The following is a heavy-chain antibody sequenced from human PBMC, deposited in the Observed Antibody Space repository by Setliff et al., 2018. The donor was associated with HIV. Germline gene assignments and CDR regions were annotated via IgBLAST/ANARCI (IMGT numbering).Heavy chain of an antibody. J-gene: IGHJ2*01. V-gene: IGHV4-39*07. Sequence: KPSETLSLTCAVSGDSITSRNYHWDWVRQPPGRGLEWIGSLFYTGSTSCNPSLKSRVTISVDTSKSQFSLKLTSVTAADTALYYCAREGGQGYSGSGSFYHRNFDLWGRGTLVTVSS. D-gene: IGHD3-10*01. CDR1: GDSITSRNYH. CDR3: AREGGQGYSGSGSFYHRNFDL. CDR2: LFYTGST.